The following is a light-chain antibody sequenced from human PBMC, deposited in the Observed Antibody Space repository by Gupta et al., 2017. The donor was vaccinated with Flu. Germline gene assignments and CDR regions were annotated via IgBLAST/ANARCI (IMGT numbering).Light chain of an antibody. CDR1: NIGRKS. CDR3: QVWDTSSDHVV. J-gene: IGLJ2*01. CDR2: DDT. Sequence: GKTARITCGGTNIGRKSVHWYQQKPGQAPVLVVYDDTDRPSGIPERFSGSNSGSTATLTISRVEAGDEADYYCQVWDTSSDHVVFGGGTKLTVL. V-gene: IGLV3-21*03.